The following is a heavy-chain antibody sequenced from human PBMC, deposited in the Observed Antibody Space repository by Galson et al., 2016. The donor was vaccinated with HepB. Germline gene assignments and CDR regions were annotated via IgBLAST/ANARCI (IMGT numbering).Heavy chain of an antibody. Sequence: SLRLSCAASGFTFSSYWMDWVRQAPGKGLEWVSGIYWSSTRIDYADSVKGRFTISRDNAKNFLYLQMNSLRAEDTAVYYCGKDLLAGGMDVWGQGTTVTVSS. J-gene: IGHJ6*02. CDR2: IYWSSTRI. V-gene: IGHV3-9*01. CDR3: GKDLLAGGMDV. D-gene: IGHD6-19*01. CDR1: GFTFSSYW.